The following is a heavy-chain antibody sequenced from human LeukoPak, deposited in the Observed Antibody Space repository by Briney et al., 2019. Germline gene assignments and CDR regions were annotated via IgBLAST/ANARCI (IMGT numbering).Heavy chain of an antibody. CDR2: IYSGGST. Sequence: GGSLRLSCAASGFTVSSNHMSWVRQAPGKGLEWVSVIYSGGSTDYADSVKSRFTISRDILKNTLYLQMNSLRAEDTAVYHCARGPAGYNWGQGTLVTVSS. CDR3: ARGPAGYN. D-gene: IGHD1-1*01. CDR1: GFTVSSNH. J-gene: IGHJ4*02. V-gene: IGHV3-53*01.